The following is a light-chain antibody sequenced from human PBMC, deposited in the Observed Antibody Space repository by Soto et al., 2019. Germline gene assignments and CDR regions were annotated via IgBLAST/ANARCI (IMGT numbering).Light chain of an antibody. CDR2: DAI. CDR3: QQYHIHHT. CDR1: QSIRIW. V-gene: IGKV1-5*01. J-gene: IGKJ4*01. Sequence: EIQTTQSPSTLSASVVDRVTITRRASQSIRIWLALYKQRPGKAPKVLIYDAIKLESGVPSRFSGSGSGTELTLTISSLQPDDFATYYCQQYHIHHTFGGGTKVDIK.